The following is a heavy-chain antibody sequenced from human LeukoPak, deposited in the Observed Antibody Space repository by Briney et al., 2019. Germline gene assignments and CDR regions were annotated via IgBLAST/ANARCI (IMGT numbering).Heavy chain of an antibody. CDR3: ARGDYDSSDYSVKAEYFQH. D-gene: IGHD3-22*01. V-gene: IGHV4-59*01. CDR2: IYYSGST. J-gene: IGHJ1*01. CDR1: GGSISSYY. Sequence: KSSETLSLTCTVSGGSISSYYWSWIRQPPGKGLEWIGYIYYSGSTNYNPSLKSRVTISVDTSKNQFSLKLSSVTAADTAVYYCARGDYDSSDYSVKAEYFQHWGQGTLVTVSS.